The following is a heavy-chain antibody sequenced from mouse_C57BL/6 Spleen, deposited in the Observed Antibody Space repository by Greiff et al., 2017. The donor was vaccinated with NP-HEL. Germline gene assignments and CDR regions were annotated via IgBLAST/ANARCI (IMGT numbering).Heavy chain of an antibody. CDR1: GYTFTSYW. CDR2: IDPSDSYT. J-gene: IGHJ2*01. CDR3: ARNGRSHYFDY. Sequence: QVQLQQPGAELVKPGASVKLSCKASGYTFTSYWMQWVKQRPGQGLEWIGEIDPSDSYTNYNQKFKGKATLTVDTSSSTAYMQLSSLTSEDSAVYYCARNGRSHYFDYWGQGTTLTVSS. V-gene: IGHV1-50*01.